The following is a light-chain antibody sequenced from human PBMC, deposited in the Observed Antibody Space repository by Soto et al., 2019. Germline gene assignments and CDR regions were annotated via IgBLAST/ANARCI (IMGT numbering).Light chain of an antibody. J-gene: IGLJ1*01. CDR1: TSDIGGYNY. Sequence: QSVLTQPPSASGSPGQSVAISYTGTTSDIGGYNYVSWYQQHPGKAPKLMIYEVNKRPSGVPDRFSGSKSGNTASLTVSGLQAEDEADYYCSSHGGNSPYVFGTGTKLTVL. CDR2: EVN. V-gene: IGLV2-8*01. CDR3: SSHGGNSPYV.